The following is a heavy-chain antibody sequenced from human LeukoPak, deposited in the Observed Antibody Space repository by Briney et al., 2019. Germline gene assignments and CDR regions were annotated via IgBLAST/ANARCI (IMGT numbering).Heavy chain of an antibody. CDR1: GFTFRTYG. CDR3: AKPGYCRGDACDNWFDP. J-gene: IGHJ5*02. Sequence: GGSLRLSCAASGFTFRTYGMHWVRQAPGKGLEWVAFIRYDGNNKYYADSVKGRFTISRDNSKNALYLQMNSLRAEDTAVYYCAKPGYCRGDACDNWFDPWGQGTLVTVSS. CDR2: IRYDGNNK. V-gene: IGHV3-30*02. D-gene: IGHD2-15*01.